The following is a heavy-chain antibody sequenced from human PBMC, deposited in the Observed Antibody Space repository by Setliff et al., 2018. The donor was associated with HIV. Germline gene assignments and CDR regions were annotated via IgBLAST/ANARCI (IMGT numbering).Heavy chain of an antibody. CDR2: ISHSGIT. V-gene: IGHV4-34*01. Sequence: SETLSLTCAVYGGSFSGHYWSWIRQTPGKGLEWIGDISHSGITNYNPSLKSRVTISVDTSKNQFSLRLTSVTAADTAVYFCARGSRSPLVNKFRVTPAFDYWGQGTLVTVSS. D-gene: IGHD2-21*02. J-gene: IGHJ4*01. CDR3: ARGSRSPLVNKFRVTPAFDY. CDR1: GGSFSGHY.